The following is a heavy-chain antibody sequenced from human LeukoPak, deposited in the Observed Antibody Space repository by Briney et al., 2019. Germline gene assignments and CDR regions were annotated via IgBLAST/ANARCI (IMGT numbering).Heavy chain of an antibody. Sequence: PGGSLRLSCAASGFTVSSNYMSWVRQAPGKGLEWVSVIYSGGSTYYADSVKGRFTIPRDNSKNTLYLQMNSLRAEDTAVYYCARGANRGLEGYYFDYWGQGTLVTVSS. CDR1: GFTVSSNY. J-gene: IGHJ4*02. CDR3: ARGANRGLEGYYFDY. V-gene: IGHV3-53*01. D-gene: IGHD2/OR15-2a*01. CDR2: IYSGGST.